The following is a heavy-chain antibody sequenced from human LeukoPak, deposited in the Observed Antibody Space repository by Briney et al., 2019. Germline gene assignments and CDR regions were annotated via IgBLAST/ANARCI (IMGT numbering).Heavy chain of an antibody. CDR1: GGTFSSYT. CDR2: IIPILGVA. Sequence: SVKVSCKASGGTFSSYTISWVRQAPGQGLEWMGRIIPILGVANYAQKFQGRVTITADKSTSTAYMELSSLRSEDTAVYYCAREQRVRGVIINYWGQGTLVTVSS. J-gene: IGHJ4*02. CDR3: AREQRVRGVIINY. V-gene: IGHV1-69*04. D-gene: IGHD3-10*01.